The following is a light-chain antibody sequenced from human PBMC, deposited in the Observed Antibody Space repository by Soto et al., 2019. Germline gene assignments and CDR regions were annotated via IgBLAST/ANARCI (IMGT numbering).Light chain of an antibody. V-gene: IGKV1-39*01. CDR2: AAS. CDR3: QHSYNTPYT. CDR1: QTISHY. J-gene: IGKJ2*01. Sequence: DLQMTQSPSSLSASVGDRVTLTCRASQTISHYLNWYQQKPGKAPKLLIYAASTLQTGVPSRFSGSGSGTDFTLTISSLQPEDFATYFCQHSYNTPYTFGQGTKLEIK.